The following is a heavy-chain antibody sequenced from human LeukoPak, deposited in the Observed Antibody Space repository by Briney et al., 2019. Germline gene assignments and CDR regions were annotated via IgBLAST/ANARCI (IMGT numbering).Heavy chain of an antibody. V-gene: IGHV3-30*01. J-gene: IGHJ4*02. CDR1: GFTFTNAG. Sequence: GGSLRLSCAGSGFTFTNAGIHWVRLAAGKGLEWVSFISHDGTNKYYSDSVDGRFTVSRLNSQNTVYLQMTDLRPDDTATYYCASEDVDTGDCWGQGTLVTVSS. CDR3: ASEDVDTGDC. CDR2: ISHDGTNK. D-gene: IGHD5-18*01.